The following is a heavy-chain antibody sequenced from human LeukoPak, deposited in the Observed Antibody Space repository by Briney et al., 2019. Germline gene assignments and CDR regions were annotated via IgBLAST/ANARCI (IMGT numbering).Heavy chain of an antibody. CDR1: GFTFNNYA. Sequence: PGGSLRGSCAASGFTFNNYAMNWVRQAPGKGLEWVSGISGFGGSTYYAPSVKGRLTISRDNFGNMLYLHLDSLRVEDTAIYYCARRSGSSWSSFDYWGQGALVTVSS. V-gene: IGHV3-23*01. J-gene: IGHJ4*02. D-gene: IGHD6-13*01. CDR3: ARRSGSSWSSFDY. CDR2: ISGFGGST.